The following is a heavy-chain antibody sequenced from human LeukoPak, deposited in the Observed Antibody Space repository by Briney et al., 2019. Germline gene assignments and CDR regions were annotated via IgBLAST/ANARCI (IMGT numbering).Heavy chain of an antibody. V-gene: IGHV3-7*01. D-gene: IGHD2-15*01. CDR3: ARFGYVAAVDV. Sequence: GGSLRLSCAASGFSFSAYWMTWVRQAPGTGLEWVANINPAGSETYYVDPVEGRFSISRDNAKNLVYLQMNSLRAEDTAVYHCARFGYVAAVDVWGQGTPVTVSS. CDR2: INPAGSET. CDR1: GFSFSAYW. J-gene: IGHJ4*02.